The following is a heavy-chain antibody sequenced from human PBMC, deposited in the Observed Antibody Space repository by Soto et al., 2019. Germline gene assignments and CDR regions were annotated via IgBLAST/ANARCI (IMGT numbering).Heavy chain of an antibody. Sequence: SVKVSCKASGGTFSSYAISWVRQAPGQGLEWMGGIIPIFGTANYAQKFQGRVTITADESTSTAYMELSSLRSEDTAVYYCARAKERRYSYGSYFDYWGQGTLVTVSS. CDR1: GGTFSSYA. V-gene: IGHV1-69*13. CDR3: ARAKERRYSYGSYFDY. CDR2: IIPIFGTA. D-gene: IGHD5-18*01. J-gene: IGHJ4*02.